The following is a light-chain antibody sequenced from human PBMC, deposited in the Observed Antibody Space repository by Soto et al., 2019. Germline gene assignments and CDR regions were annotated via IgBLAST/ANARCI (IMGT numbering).Light chain of an antibody. CDR2: DDS. J-gene: IGLJ3*02. CDR1: NIGVKS. V-gene: IGLV3-21*02. Sequence: SSELTQPPSVSVAPGQTAKITCGGANIGVKSVNWYLQKPGQAPVLVVYDDSDRPSGIPERFSGSNSNDGATLTISRVEAGDEADYYCQVWDTYVDHGVFGGGTKVTVL. CDR3: QVWDTYVDHGV.